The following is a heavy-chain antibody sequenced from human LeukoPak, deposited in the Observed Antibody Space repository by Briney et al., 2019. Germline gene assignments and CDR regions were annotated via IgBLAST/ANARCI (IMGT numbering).Heavy chain of an antibody. CDR3: AKGNYRDWFDP. Sequence: GGTLRLSCAASGFTFSSYGMSWVRQAPGKGLEWVSAISGSGGSTYYADSVKGRFTISRDNSKNTLYLQMNSLRAEDAAVYYCAKGNYRDWFDPWGQGTLVTVSS. V-gene: IGHV3-23*01. CDR1: GFTFSSYG. CDR2: ISGSGGST. J-gene: IGHJ5*02. D-gene: IGHD3-16*02.